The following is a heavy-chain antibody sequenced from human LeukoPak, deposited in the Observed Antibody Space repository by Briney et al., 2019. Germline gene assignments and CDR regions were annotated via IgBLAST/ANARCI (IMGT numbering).Heavy chain of an antibody. J-gene: IGHJ4*02. D-gene: IGHD3-3*01. CDR1: GGSFSGYY. V-gene: IGHV4-34*01. CDR2: INHSGST. CDR3: ARGRYYDFWSGYYTNTYFDY. Sequence: SETLSLTCAVYGGSFSGYYWSWIRQPPGKGLEWIGEINHSGSTNYNPSLKSRVTISVDTSKSQFSLKLSSVTAADTAVYYCARGRYYDFWSGYYTNTYFDYWGQGTLVTVSS.